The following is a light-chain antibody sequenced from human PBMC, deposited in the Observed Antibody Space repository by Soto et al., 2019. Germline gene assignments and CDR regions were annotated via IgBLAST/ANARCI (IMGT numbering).Light chain of an antibody. CDR2: GAS. CDR1: QSVGTF. J-gene: IGKJ5*01. Sequence: EVVLTQTPGTLSLSPGGRASLSCRASQSVGTFLAWYQQRSGQAPRLLIYGASTRATGIPARFSGSGSGTEFTLTISSLQSEDFAVYYCEQYNNWPITFGQGTRLQIK. CDR3: EQYNNWPIT. V-gene: IGKV3-15*01.